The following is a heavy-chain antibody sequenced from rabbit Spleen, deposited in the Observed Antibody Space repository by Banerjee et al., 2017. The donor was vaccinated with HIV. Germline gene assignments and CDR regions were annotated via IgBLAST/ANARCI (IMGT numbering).Heavy chain of an antibody. CDR1: GFSFSDRDV. Sequence: QEQLVESGGGLVKPEGSLTLTCKASGFSFSDRDVMCWVRQAPGSGLEWIACTYAGISVYTYYASWAKGRFTISKTSSTTVTLQMTSLTAADTATYFCARDTSSSFSSYGMDLWGQGTLVTVS. CDR2: TYAGISVYT. CDR3: ARDTSSSFSSYGMDL. D-gene: IGHD1-1*01. J-gene: IGHJ6*01. V-gene: IGHV1S45*01.